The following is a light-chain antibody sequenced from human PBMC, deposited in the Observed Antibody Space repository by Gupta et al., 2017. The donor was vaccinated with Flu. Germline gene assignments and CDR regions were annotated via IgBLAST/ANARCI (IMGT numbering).Light chain of an antibody. Sequence: QSALTQPASVSGSPGQSITISCTGTSSDVGGYNYVSWYQQHPGKAHKLMIYEVSNRPAGVSNRFSDSKSGNTASLTISGLQVEDEADYYCSSYTSSSTRVFGTGTKVTVL. CDR3: SSYTSSSTRV. CDR1: SSDVGGYNY. V-gene: IGLV2-14*01. CDR2: EVS. J-gene: IGLJ1*01.